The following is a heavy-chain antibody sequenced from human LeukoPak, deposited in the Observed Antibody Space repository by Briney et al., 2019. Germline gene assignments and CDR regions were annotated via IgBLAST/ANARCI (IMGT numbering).Heavy chain of an antibody. CDR2: ISHGGDSA. CDR1: GFTFSTYA. V-gene: IGHV3-23*01. Sequence: GGSLRLSCTASGFTFSTYAMTWVGQAPGKGLEWVSVISHGGDSAWYADSVKGRFTISRDNSKSTLFLQMNSLRADDTAIYYCAKGRSGWYEGLDYWGQGILVTVSS. J-gene: IGHJ4*02. CDR3: AKGRSGWYEGLDY. D-gene: IGHD6-19*01.